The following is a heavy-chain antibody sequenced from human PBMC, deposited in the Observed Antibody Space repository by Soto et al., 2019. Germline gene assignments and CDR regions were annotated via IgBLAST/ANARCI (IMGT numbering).Heavy chain of an antibody. CDR3: ARGGYSRSWYLDP. D-gene: IGHD6-13*01. CDR2: INHSGST. V-gene: IGHV4-34*01. CDR1: GGSITSCDHY. J-gene: IGHJ5*02. Sequence: SETLSLTCNVSGGSITSCDHYWSWIRQPPGKGLEWIGEINHSGSTNYNPSLKSRVTISVDTSKNQFSLKLSSVTAADTAVYYCARGGYSRSWYLDPWGQGTLVTVSS.